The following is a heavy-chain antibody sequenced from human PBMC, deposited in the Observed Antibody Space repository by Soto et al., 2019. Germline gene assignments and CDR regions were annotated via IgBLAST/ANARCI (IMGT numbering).Heavy chain of an antibody. CDR3: AKEYHSSGYYPDY. CDR2: ISGSGGST. J-gene: IGHJ4*02. D-gene: IGHD3-22*01. CDR1: GFTFSSYA. Sequence: GGSLRLSCAASGFTFSSYAMTWVRQAPVKGLEWVSVISGSGGSTYFADSVKGRFTISRDNSKNTLYLQMSSLRAEDTALYYCAKEYHSSGYYPDYWGQGTLVTVS. V-gene: IGHV3-23*01.